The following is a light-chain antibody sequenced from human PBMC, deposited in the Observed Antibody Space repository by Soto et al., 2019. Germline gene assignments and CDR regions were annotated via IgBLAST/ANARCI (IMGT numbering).Light chain of an antibody. CDR1: QSISSY. Sequence: DIQMTQSPSSLSASVGDRVTITCRASQSISSYLNWYQQKPGKAPKLLIYAASSLQSGVPSRFSGSGSGPDFTLTISSLQPEDFATYYCQQSYSTPFTFGPVTKVDIK. V-gene: IGKV1-39*01. J-gene: IGKJ3*01. CDR2: AAS. CDR3: QQSYSTPFT.